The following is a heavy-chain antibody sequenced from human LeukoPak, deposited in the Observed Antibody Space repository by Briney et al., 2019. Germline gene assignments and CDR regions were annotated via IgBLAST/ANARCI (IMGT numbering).Heavy chain of an antibody. V-gene: IGHV3-30-3*01. J-gene: IGHJ4*02. Sequence: PERSLRLSCAASGFTFSSYAMHWVRQAPGKGLEWVAVISYDGSNKYYADSVKGRFTISRDNSKNTLYLQMNSLRAEDTAVYYCARGTVAGTDWGQGTLVTVSS. CDR2: ISYDGSNK. D-gene: IGHD6-19*01. CDR1: GFTFSSYA. CDR3: ARGTVAGTD.